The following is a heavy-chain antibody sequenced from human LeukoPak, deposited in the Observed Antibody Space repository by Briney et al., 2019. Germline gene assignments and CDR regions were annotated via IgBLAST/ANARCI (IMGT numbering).Heavy chain of an antibody. D-gene: IGHD5-12*01. CDR3: ARDSAGYSGYGRFDY. CDR2: INAGNGNT. Sequence: ASVKVSCKASGYTFTNFAIHWVRQAPGQSLEWMGWINAGNGNTKYSQRLQGRVTITRDTSASTAYMEVSSLRSEDTAVYFCARDSAGYSGYGRFDYWGQGTLVTVSS. CDR1: GYTFTNFA. V-gene: IGHV1-3*01. J-gene: IGHJ4*02.